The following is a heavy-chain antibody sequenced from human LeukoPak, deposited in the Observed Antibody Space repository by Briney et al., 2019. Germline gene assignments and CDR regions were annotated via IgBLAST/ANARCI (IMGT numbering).Heavy chain of an antibody. D-gene: IGHD3-22*01. J-gene: IGHJ5*02. CDR1: GDSISSYY. Sequence: SETLSLTCTVSGDSISSYYWSWIRQPPGKGLEWIGYIYYSGSTNYNPSLKSRVTISVDTSKNQFSLKLSSVTAADTAVYYCARLYYDSSGSNWFDPWGQGTLVTVSS. CDR2: IYYSGST. CDR3: ARLYYDSSGSNWFDP. V-gene: IGHV4-59*01.